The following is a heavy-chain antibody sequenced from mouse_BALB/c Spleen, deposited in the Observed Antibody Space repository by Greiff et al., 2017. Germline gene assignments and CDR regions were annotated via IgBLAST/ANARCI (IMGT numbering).Heavy chain of an antibody. Sequence: VQLKESGAELVKPGASVKLSCTASGFNIKDTYMHWVKQRPEQGLEWIGWIDPENGNTIYDPKFQGKASITADTSSNTAYLQLSSLTSDDTAVYYCARSPAYWGQGTLVTVSA. CDR2: IDPENGNT. CDR3: ARSPAY. V-gene: IGHV14-3*02. CDR1: GFNIKDTY. J-gene: IGHJ3*01.